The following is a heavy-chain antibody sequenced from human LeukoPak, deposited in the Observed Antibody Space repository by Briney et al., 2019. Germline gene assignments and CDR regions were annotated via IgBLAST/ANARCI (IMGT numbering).Heavy chain of an antibody. Sequence: PGGSLRLSCVASGFTFSSYEVNWVRQAPGKGLEWLSSISGSGGSTLYADSVKGRFTISRDNSKNTLYLHMNSLRAEDTAVYYCAKAYYDSSGYYNYFDYWGQGTLVTVSS. CDR2: ISGSGGST. CDR3: AKAYYDSSGYYNYFDY. D-gene: IGHD3-22*01. V-gene: IGHV3-23*01. CDR1: GFTFSSYE. J-gene: IGHJ4*02.